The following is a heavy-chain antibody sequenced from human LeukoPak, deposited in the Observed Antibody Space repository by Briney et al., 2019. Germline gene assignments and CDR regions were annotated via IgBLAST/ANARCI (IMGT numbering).Heavy chain of an antibody. D-gene: IGHD2-2*01. V-gene: IGHV3-30*18. CDR1: GFTFTTYG. J-gene: IGHJ4*02. CDR2: ISNDGTTQ. CDR3: AKDALLYSTSPFDY. Sequence: GGSLRLSCAASGFTFTTYGMHWVRQAPGKGLEGVAVISNDGTTQNHVESVKGGFTISRDNSRNTVYLQMNSLRTEDTALYYCAKDALLYSTSPFDYWGQGTLVTVSS.